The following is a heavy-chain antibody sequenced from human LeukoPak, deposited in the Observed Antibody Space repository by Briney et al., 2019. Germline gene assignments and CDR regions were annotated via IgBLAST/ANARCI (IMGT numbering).Heavy chain of an antibody. D-gene: IGHD6-19*01. V-gene: IGHV3-23*01. CDR2: LSNSGGST. J-gene: IGHJ4*02. CDR3: ARGRAVAGTYFDY. CDR1: GFTFSSYA. Sequence: PGGSLRLSCVASGFTFSSYAMTWVRQAPGKGLEWVSGLSNSGGSTYYADSVKGRFTISRDNSRNTLYLQMDSLRAEDTAAYYCARGRAVAGTYFDYWGQGTRVTVSS.